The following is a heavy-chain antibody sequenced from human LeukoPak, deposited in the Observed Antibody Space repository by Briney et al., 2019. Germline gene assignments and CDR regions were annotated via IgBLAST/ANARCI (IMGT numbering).Heavy chain of an antibody. V-gene: IGHV3-23*01. J-gene: IGHJ4*02. CDR1: GFTFSSYA. CDR3: AKGPPYYYDSSGYYPAFDY. Sequence: PGGSLRLSCAASGFTFSSYAMSWVRQAPGKGLEWVSAISGSGGSTYYADSVKGRFTISRDNSKNTLYLQMNSLRAEDTAVYYCAKGPPYYYDSSGYYPAFDYWGQGTLVTVSS. D-gene: IGHD3-22*01. CDR2: ISGSGGST.